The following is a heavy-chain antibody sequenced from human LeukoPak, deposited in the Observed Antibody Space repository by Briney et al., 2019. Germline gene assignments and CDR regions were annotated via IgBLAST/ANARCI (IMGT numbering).Heavy chain of an antibody. Sequence: SETLSLTCTVSGDSISSSSYYWGWIRQPPGKGLEWIGSIYYSGSTYYNPSLKSRVTISVDTSKNQFSLKLSSVTAADTAVYYCARAIAARPSYFDYWGQGTLVTVSS. D-gene: IGHD6-6*01. J-gene: IGHJ4*02. CDR2: IYYSGST. V-gene: IGHV4-39*07. CDR3: ARAIAARPSYFDY. CDR1: GDSISSSSYY.